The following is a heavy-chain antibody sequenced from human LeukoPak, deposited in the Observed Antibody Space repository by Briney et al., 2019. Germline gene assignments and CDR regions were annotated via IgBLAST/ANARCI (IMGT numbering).Heavy chain of an antibody. CDR2: IYYSGST. Sequence: SERLSLTCTVSGGSISSGGYYWSWIRRHPGKGLEWIGYIYYSGSTYYNPSLKSRVTISVDTSKNQFSLKLSSVTAADTAVYYCARALAAAGLEWFDPWGQGTMVIVSS. CDR3: ARALAAAGLEWFDP. V-gene: IGHV4-31*03. D-gene: IGHD6-13*01. CDR1: GGSISSGGYY. J-gene: IGHJ5*02.